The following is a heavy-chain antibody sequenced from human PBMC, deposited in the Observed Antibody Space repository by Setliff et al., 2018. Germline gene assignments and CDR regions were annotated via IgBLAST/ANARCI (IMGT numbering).Heavy chain of an antibody. Sequence: SETLSLTCSVSGVSLTSSHFYWSWIRQRPGKGLEWIGKIDYRGSTRYNPSLETRVSMSVDTSKNQISLRLTSVTDADTAVYYCAMDQGVVWGKGTTVTVSS. J-gene: IGHJ6*04. CDR2: IDYRGST. V-gene: IGHV4-31*03. D-gene: IGHD2-2*03. CDR3: AMDQGVV. CDR1: GVSLTSSHFY.